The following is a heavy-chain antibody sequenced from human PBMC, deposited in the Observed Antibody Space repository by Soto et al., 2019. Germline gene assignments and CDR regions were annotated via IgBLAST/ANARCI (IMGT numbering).Heavy chain of an antibody. J-gene: IGHJ4*02. CDR1: GFTFSYYA. V-gene: IGHV3-23*01. D-gene: IGHD5-18*01. CDR3: AKESSGYSYGFYNYFDY. Sequence: PGGSLRLSCAASGFTFSYYAMTWVRQAPAKGLEWVSAISRGGTYTDYADSVNDRFTLSRDNSKNMVYLQMYSLRAEDTDVYHCAKESSGYSYGFYNYFDYWGQGTLVTVSS. CDR2: ISRGGTYT.